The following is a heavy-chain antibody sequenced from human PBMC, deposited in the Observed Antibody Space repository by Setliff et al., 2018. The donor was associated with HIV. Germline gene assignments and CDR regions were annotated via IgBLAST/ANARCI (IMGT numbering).Heavy chain of an antibody. J-gene: IGHJ6*02. CDR1: GFTFSNSG. CDR3: ARSVIGYYYYGMDV. D-gene: IGHD3-10*01. Sequence: GGSLRLSCAASGFTFSNSGMHWVRQPPGKGLEWVTFIRYDESDKDYADSVKGRFTISRDNSKNTLYLQMNSLRSEDSAVYYCARSVIGYYYYGMDVWGQGTLVTVS. V-gene: IGHV3-30*02. CDR2: IRYDESDK.